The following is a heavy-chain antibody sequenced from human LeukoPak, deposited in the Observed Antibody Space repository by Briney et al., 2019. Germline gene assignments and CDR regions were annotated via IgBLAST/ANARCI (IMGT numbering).Heavy chain of an antibody. CDR1: GYTFTGYY. Sequence: ASVKVSCKASGYTFTGYYMHWVRQAPGQGLEWMGRINPNSGGTNYAQKFQGRVTMTRDTSISTAYMELSRLRSDDTAVYYCARDAPYSYGLYYYYYYGMDVWGQGPTVTVSS. CDR2: INPNSGGT. J-gene: IGHJ6*02. V-gene: IGHV1-2*06. D-gene: IGHD5-18*01. CDR3: ARDAPYSYGLYYYYYYGMDV.